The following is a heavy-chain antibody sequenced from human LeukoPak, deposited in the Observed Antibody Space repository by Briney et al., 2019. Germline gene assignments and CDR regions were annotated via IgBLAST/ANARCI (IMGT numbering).Heavy chain of an antibody. J-gene: IGHJ4*02. V-gene: IGHV4-30-2*01. CDR2: IYHSGST. Sequence: SETLSLTCTVSGGSISSGGYSWSWIRQPPGKGLEWIGYIYHSGSTYYNPSLKSRVTISVDRSKNQFSLKLSSVTAADTAVYYCARDFRGRIDYWGQGTLVTVSS. CDR3: ARDFRGRIDY. D-gene: IGHD2-15*01. CDR1: GGSISSGGYS.